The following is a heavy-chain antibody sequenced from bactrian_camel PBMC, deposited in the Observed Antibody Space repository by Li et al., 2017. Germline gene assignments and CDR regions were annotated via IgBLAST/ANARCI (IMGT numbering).Heavy chain of an antibody. Sequence: HVQLVESGGGSVQSGGSLRLSCTASGYTRSTICLAWFRQAPGKEREQVASIYNPDDSTIYHDSVRGRFTISQDKAKNSMWLQMTALNADDSAMYYCAAARRGGHCVNQLGIADWGQGTQVTVS. J-gene: IGHJ4*01. CDR1: GYTRSTIC. CDR2: IYNPDDST. D-gene: IGHD2*01. CDR3: AAARRGGHCVNQLGIAD. V-gene: IGHV3S1*01.